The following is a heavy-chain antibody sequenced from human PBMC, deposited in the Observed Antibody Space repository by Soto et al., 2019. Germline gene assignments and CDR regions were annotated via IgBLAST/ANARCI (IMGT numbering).Heavy chain of an antibody. CDR2: ISAYNGNT. CDR3: ARSHEGIYCSGGSCYSNFDY. Sequence: ASVKVSCKASGYTFTSYGISWVRQAPGQGLEWMGWISAYNGNTNYAQKLQGRVTMTTDTSTSTAYMELRSLRSDDTAVYYCARSHEGIYCSGGSCYSNFDYWGQGTLVTVSS. CDR1: GYTFTSYG. V-gene: IGHV1-18*01. D-gene: IGHD2-15*01. J-gene: IGHJ4*02.